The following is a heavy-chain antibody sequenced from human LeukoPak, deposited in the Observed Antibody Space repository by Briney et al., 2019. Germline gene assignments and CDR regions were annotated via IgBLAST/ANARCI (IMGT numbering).Heavy chain of an antibody. CDR3: ARGPQLLWFGELPGPLDY. D-gene: IGHD3-10*01. CDR1: GYTFTIYA. Sequence: ASVKVSCKASGYTFTIYAMHWVRQAPGQRREWMGWINAGNGNRKYSQKVQGRGTITRDTSASTAYMELSSLRSEDTAVYYCARGPQLLWFGELPGPLDYWGQGTLVTVSS. CDR2: INAGNGNR. V-gene: IGHV1-3*01. J-gene: IGHJ4*02.